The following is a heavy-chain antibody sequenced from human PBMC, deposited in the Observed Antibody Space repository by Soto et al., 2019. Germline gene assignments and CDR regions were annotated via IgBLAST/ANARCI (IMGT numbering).Heavy chain of an antibody. CDR2: IIPISGTA. CDR1: GGTFSSYA. Sequence: QVQLVQSGAEVKKRGSSVKVSCKASGGTFSSYAISWVRQAPGQGLEWMGGIIPISGTANYAQKFQGRVTITADESTSTAYMALSSLRSEDTAVYYCARSQGSSTSLELYYYYYYGMDVWGQGTTVTVSS. V-gene: IGHV1-69*01. D-gene: IGHD2-2*01. J-gene: IGHJ6*02. CDR3: ARSQGSSTSLELYYYYYYGMDV.